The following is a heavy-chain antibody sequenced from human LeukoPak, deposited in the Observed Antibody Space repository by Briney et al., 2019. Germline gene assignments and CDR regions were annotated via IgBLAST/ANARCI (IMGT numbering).Heavy chain of an antibody. Sequence: PSETLSLTCTVSGGSISSYYWSWIRQPPGKGLEWIGYIYYSGSTNYNPSLKSRVTISVDTSKNQFSLKLSSVTAADTAVYYCARAESWELLRWDYWGQGTLVTVSS. CDR3: ARAESWELLRWDY. D-gene: IGHD1-26*01. J-gene: IGHJ4*02. V-gene: IGHV4-59*01. CDR2: IYYSGST. CDR1: GGSISSYY.